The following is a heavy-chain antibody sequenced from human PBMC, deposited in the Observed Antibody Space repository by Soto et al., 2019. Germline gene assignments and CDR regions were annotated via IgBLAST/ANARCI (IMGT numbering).Heavy chain of an antibody. D-gene: IGHD2-2*02. CDR1: GFTFSSYS. J-gene: IGHJ6*01. CDR2: ISSSSSTI. CDR3: ARARPLYLGRGYGMDG. Sequence: GGSLRLSCAASGFTFSSYSMNWVRQAPGKGLEWVSYISSSSSTIYYADSVKGRFTISRDNAKNSLYLQMNSLRDEDTAVYYCARARPLYLGRGYGMDGWGQGTTVTVS. V-gene: IGHV3-48*02.